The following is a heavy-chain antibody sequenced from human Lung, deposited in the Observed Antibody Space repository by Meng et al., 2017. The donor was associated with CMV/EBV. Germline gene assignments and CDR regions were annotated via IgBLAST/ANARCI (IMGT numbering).Heavy chain of an antibody. V-gene: IGHV4-34*01. Sequence: SETLSLXXAVYGGSFSGYYWSWIRQPPGKGLEWIGEINHSGSTNYNPSLKSRVTISVDTSKNQFSLKLSSVTAADTAVYYCARSYSYGWGPYYYYYGMDVWGQGXTVXVS. CDR1: GGSFSGYY. J-gene: IGHJ6*02. CDR2: INHSGST. D-gene: IGHD5-18*01. CDR3: ARSYSYGWGPYYYYYGMDV.